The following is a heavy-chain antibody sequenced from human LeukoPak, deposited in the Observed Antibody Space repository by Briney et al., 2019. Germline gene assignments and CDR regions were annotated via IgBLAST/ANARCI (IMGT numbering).Heavy chain of an antibody. Sequence: PSETLSLTCTVSGGSLSSSSYYWSWIRQPPGKGLEWIGYIYYSGSTNYNPSLKSRVTISVDTSKNQFSLKLSSVTAADTAVYYCARSYCSSTSCSPDAFDIWGQGTMVTVSS. CDR3: ARSYCSSTSCSPDAFDI. V-gene: IGHV4-61*01. J-gene: IGHJ3*02. CDR2: IYYSGST. CDR1: GGSLSSSSYY. D-gene: IGHD2-2*01.